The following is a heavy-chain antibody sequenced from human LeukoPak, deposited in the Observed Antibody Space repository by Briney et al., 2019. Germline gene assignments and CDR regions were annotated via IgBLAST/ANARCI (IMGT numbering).Heavy chain of an antibody. V-gene: IGHV1-58*01. CDR3: ARATYYYDSSGYRPFDY. D-gene: IGHD3-22*01. Sequence: SVKVSCKASGFTVTTFAVQWVRQARGQRLEWIGWIVVGGGNTNYAQKFQERVTITRDMSTSTAYMELSSLRSEDTAVYYCARATYYYDSSGYRPFDYWGQGTLVTVSS. CDR2: IVVGGGNT. CDR1: GFTVTTFA. J-gene: IGHJ4*02.